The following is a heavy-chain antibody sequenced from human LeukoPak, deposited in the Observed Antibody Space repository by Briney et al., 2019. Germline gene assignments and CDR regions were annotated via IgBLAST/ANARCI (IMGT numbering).Heavy chain of an antibody. CDR3: ARAPISSPFYFDY. Sequence: GGSLRLSCTASGFAFDEHGMSWVRQVPGKGLEWVSGINWSGGSTGYADPLRGRFTISRDNAKNSLYLQMDSLRAEDTALYYCARAPISSPFYFDYWGQGTLVTVSS. D-gene: IGHD2-2*01. CDR1: GFAFDEHG. J-gene: IGHJ4*02. V-gene: IGHV3-20*04. CDR2: INWSGGST.